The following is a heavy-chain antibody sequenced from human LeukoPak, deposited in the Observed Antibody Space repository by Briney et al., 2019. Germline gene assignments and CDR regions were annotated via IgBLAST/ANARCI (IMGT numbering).Heavy chain of an antibody. V-gene: IGHV4-38-2*02. J-gene: IGHJ4*02. CDR2: ISPKGIT. CDR1: GYAINIDYS. Sequence: SSETLSLTCFVSGYAINIDYSWGWIRQSPGKGLEWIGVISPKGITYYNPSLRRRVTISEDTSKNQFSLNLRSMTATDTAVYYCARGVYGSQDYWGQGTLVTVSS. D-gene: IGHD1-26*01. CDR3: ARGVYGSQDY.